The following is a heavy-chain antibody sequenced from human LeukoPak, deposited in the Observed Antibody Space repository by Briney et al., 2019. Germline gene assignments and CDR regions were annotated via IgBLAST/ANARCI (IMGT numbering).Heavy chain of an antibody. J-gene: IGHJ4*02. D-gene: IGHD3-10*01. Sequence: GGSLRLSCAASGFTFSDHYMNWVRQAPGKGLEWVSSISSSSSYIYYADSVKGRFTISRDNAKNSLYLQMNSLRAEDTAVYYCAILWFGELLYADYFDYWGQGTLVTVSS. V-gene: IGHV3-21*01. CDR2: ISSSSSYI. CDR1: GFTFSDHY. CDR3: AILWFGELLYADYFDY.